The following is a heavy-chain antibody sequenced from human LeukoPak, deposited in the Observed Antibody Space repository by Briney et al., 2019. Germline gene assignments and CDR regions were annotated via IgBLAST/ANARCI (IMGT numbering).Heavy chain of an antibody. Sequence: GASVKVSCKASGYTFTSYGISWVRQAPGQGLEWMGWISAYNGNTNYAQKLQGRVTMTTDTSTSTAYMELRSLRSDDTAVYYCASENRRIAVAGTLNPWGQGTLVTVSS. D-gene: IGHD6-19*01. CDR1: GYTFTSYG. V-gene: IGHV1-18*01. J-gene: IGHJ5*02. CDR2: ISAYNGNT. CDR3: ASENRRIAVAGTLNP.